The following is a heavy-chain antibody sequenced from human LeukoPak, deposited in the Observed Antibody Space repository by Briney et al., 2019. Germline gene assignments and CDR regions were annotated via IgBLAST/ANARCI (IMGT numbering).Heavy chain of an antibody. V-gene: IGHV1-8*01. CDR1: GYTFTSYD. J-gene: IGHJ6*02. Sequence: GASVKVSCKASGYTFTSYDINWVRQATGQGLEWMGWMNPNSGNTGYAQKFQGRVTMTRNTSISTAYMELSSLRSEDKAVYYCARVDYYGSGSYLREYYYYGMDVWGQGTTVTVSS. CDR2: MNPNSGNT. D-gene: IGHD3-10*01. CDR3: ARVDYYGSGSYLREYYYYGMDV.